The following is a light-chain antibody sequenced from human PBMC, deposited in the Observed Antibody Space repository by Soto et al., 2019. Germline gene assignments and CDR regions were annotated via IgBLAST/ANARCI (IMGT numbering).Light chain of an antibody. Sequence: QSALTQPASVSGSPGQSITISCTGTTSHVGTYGLVSWYQQYPGKAPKLMIYEVSKRPSGVSNRFSGSKSGNTASLTISGLQAEDEADYYCCSYAGTNTDVLGTGTKDTVL. J-gene: IGLJ1*01. CDR3: CSYAGTNTDV. CDR2: EVS. V-gene: IGLV2-23*02. CDR1: TSHVGTYGL.